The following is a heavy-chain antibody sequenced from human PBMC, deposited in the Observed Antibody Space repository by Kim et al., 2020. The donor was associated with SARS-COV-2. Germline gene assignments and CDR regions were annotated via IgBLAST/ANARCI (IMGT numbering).Heavy chain of an antibody. CDR3: AKYTTNNHPKYDGMDV. CDR1: GFSFGDSP. CDR2: IGGDSRSI. J-gene: IGHJ6*02. Sequence: GGSLRLSCAASGFSFGDSPMHWVRQAPGKGLEWVSGIGGDSRSIGYAASVKGRFTISRDNAKNTLYLQMASLGPEDTALYYCAKYTTNNHPKYDGMDVGGRGTTVTVSS. V-gene: IGHV3-9*01.